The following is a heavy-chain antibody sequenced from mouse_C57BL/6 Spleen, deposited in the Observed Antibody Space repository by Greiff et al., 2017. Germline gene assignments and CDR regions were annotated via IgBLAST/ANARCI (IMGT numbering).Heavy chain of an antibody. J-gene: IGHJ4*01. CDR2: IHPNSGST. D-gene: IGHD5-5*01. Sequence: VQLQQPGAELVKPGASVKLSCKASGYTFTSYWMHWVKQRPGQGLEWIGMIHPNSGSTNYNEKFKSKATLTVDKSSSTAYMQLSSLTSEDSAVYYCARDYLRGAMDYWGQGTSVTVSS. CDR3: ARDYLRGAMDY. V-gene: IGHV1-64*01. CDR1: GYTFTSYW.